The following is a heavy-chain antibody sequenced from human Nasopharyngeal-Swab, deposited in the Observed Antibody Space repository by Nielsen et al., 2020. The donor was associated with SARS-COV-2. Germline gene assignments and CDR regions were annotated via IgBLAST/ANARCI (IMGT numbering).Heavy chain of an antibody. CDR3: TTDQGSGWFFI. CDR1: GFTFSGSA. Sequence: GGSLRLSCAASGFTFSGSAMHWVRQASGKGLEWVGRIRSKANSYATAYAASVKGRFTISRDDSKNTLYLQMNSLKTEDTAVYYCTTDQGSGWFFIWGQGTLVTASS. CDR2: IRSKANSYAT. J-gene: IGHJ4*02. V-gene: IGHV3-73*01. D-gene: IGHD6-19*01.